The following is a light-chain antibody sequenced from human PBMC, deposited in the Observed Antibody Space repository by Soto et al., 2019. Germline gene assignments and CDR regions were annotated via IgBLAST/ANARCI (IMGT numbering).Light chain of an antibody. V-gene: IGKV3-11*01. CDR3: QQRSNWPPGIT. Sequence: EIVFTQSPPNLAWAPLQIATLSCRATQSVSSYLAWYQQKPGQAPRPLIYDASNRATGIPARFSGSGSGTDFTLTISSLEPEDFAVYYCQQRSNWPPGITFGQGTRLEIK. CDR2: DAS. J-gene: IGKJ5*01. CDR1: QSVSSY.